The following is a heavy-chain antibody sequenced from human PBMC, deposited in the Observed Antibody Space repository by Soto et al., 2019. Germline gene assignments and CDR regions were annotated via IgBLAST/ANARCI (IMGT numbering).Heavy chain of an antibody. CDR1: GYSFISYL. J-gene: IGHJ6*02. D-gene: IGHD1-26*01. CDR2: IYPGDSDT. V-gene: IGHV5-51*01. CDR3: ARRSIVGAILDYYYYGMDV. Sequence: GESLKISCKGSGYSFISYLIGWVRQMPGKGLEWMGIIYPGDSDTRYSPSFQGQVTISADKSISTAYLQWSSLKASDTAMYYCARRSIVGAILDYYYYGMDVWGQGTTVTVSS.